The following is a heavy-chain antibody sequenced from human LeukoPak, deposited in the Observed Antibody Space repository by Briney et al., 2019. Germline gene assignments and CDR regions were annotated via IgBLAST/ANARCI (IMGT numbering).Heavy chain of an antibody. Sequence: PGGSLRLSCAASGFTFSSYAMSWVSQAPGKGLEWVSAISGSGGSTCYADSVKGPFTISRDKSKNTLYLQMNSLRAENTAVYYCAKIDSSDYYKLYYFDYWGQGTLVTVSS. CDR2: ISGSGGST. D-gene: IGHD3-22*01. V-gene: IGHV3-23*01. CDR1: GFTFSSYA. J-gene: IGHJ4*02. CDR3: AKIDSSDYYKLYYFDY.